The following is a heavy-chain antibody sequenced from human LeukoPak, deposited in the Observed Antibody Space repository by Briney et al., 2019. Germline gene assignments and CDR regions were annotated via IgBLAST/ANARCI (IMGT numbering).Heavy chain of an antibody. V-gene: IGHV3-30*02. D-gene: IGHD5-18*01. Sequence: GGSLRLSCAASGFTFSSYGMHWVRQAPGKGLEWVAFIRYDGSNKYYADSVKGRFTISRDNSKTTLYLQMNSLRAEDTAVYYCASGYSYGNDAFDIWGQGTMVTVSS. CDR1: GFTFSSYG. J-gene: IGHJ3*02. CDR2: IRYDGSNK. CDR3: ASGYSYGNDAFDI.